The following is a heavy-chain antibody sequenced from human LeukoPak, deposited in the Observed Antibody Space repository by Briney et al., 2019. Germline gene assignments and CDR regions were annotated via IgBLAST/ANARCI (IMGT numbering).Heavy chain of an antibody. CDR1: GYTFTGYY. CDR3: ARDIEYSSYNFDY. V-gene: IGHV1-2*06. J-gene: IGHJ4*02. CDR2: INPNSGGT. D-gene: IGHD6-6*01. Sequence: ASVKVSCKASGYTFTGYYMHWVRQAPGQGLEWMGRINPNSGGTNYAQKFQGRVTMTRDTSISTAYMELSRLRSDDTAVYYCARDIEYSSYNFDYRGQGTLVTVSS.